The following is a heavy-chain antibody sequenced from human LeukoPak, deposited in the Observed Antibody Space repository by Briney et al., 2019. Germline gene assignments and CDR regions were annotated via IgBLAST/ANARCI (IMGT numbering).Heavy chain of an antibody. CDR2: ISSSSSTI. Sequence: GGSLRLSCAASGFTFSGFGMNWVRQAPGKGLEWVSYISSSSSTIYYTDSVKGRLTISRDNAKNSLYLQMNSLRGEDTAVYYCARDTGLRSSDYWGQGTLVTVSS. D-gene: IGHD5-12*01. J-gene: IGHJ4*02. V-gene: IGHV3-48*01. CDR1: GFTFSGFG. CDR3: ARDTGLRSSDY.